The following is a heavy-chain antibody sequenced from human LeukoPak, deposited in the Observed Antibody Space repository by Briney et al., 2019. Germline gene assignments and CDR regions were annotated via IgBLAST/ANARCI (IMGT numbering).Heavy chain of an antibody. CDR2: INTNTGNP. CDR3: ARSTAALYDYVWGSYPETPYYFDY. Sequence: ASVKVSCKASGYTFTSYAMNWVRQAPGQGPEWMGWINTNTGNPTYAQGFTGRFVFSLDTSVSTAYLQISSLKAEDTAVYYCARSTAALYDYVWGSYPETPYYFDYWGQGTLVTVSS. J-gene: IGHJ4*02. V-gene: IGHV7-4-1*02. D-gene: IGHD3-16*01. CDR1: GYTFTSYA.